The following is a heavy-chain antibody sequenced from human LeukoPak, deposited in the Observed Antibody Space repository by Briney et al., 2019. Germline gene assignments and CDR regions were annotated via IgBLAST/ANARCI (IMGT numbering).Heavy chain of an antibody. CDR3: ARSFGSSRYGLGAFDI. D-gene: IGHD6-13*01. Sequence: GESLKISCKGSGYSFTSYWIGWVRQMPGKGLEWMGVIYPGDSDTRYSPSFQGQATISADKSISTAYLQWSSLKASDTAMYYCARSFGSSRYGLGAFDIWGQGTMVTVSS. CDR2: IYPGDSDT. J-gene: IGHJ3*02. CDR1: GYSFTSYW. V-gene: IGHV5-51*01.